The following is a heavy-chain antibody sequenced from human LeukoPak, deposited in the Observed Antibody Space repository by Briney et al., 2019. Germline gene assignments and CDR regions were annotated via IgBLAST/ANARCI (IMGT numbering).Heavy chain of an antibody. CDR3: ASAWSGYYWFDY. Sequence: PSETLSLTWAVYGGSFSGYYWSWIRQPPGKGLEWIGEINHSGSTNYNPSLKSRVTISVDTSKNQFSLKLSSVTAADTAVYYCASAWSGYYWFDYWGQGTLVTVSS. CDR2: INHSGST. CDR1: GGSFSGYY. J-gene: IGHJ4*02. D-gene: IGHD3-3*01. V-gene: IGHV4-34*01.